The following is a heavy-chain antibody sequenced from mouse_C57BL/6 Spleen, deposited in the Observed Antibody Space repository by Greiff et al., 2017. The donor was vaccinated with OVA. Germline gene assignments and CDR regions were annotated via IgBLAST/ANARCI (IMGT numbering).Heavy chain of an antibody. V-gene: IGHV1-61*01. Sequence: QVQLQQPGAELVRPGSSVKLSCKASGYTFTSYWMDWVKQRPGQGLEWIGNIYPSDSETHYNQKFKDKATLTVDKSSSAAYMQLSSLTSEDSAVYYCARFEGYDYDGYAMDYWGQGTSVTVSS. D-gene: IGHD2-4*01. J-gene: IGHJ4*01. CDR1: GYTFTSYW. CDR2: IYPSDSET. CDR3: ARFEGYDYDGYAMDY.